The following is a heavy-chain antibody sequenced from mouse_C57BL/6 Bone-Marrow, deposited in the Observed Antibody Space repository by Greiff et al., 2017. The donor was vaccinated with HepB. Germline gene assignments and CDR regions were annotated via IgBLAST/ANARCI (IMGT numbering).Heavy chain of an antibody. CDR3: ARDYYGSSHDY. V-gene: IGHV1-55*01. CDR1: GYTFTSYW. Sequence: QVQLKQPGAELVKPGASVKMSCKASGYTFTSYWITWVKQRPGQGLEWIGDIYPGSGSTNYHEKFKSKATLTVDTSSSTAYMQLSSLTSEDSAGYYCARDYYGSSHDYWGQGTTLTVSS. CDR2: IYPGSGST. J-gene: IGHJ2*01. D-gene: IGHD1-1*01.